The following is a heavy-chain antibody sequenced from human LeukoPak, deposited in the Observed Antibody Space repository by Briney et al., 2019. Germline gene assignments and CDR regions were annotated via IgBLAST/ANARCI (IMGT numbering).Heavy chain of an antibody. J-gene: IGHJ4*02. CDR3: AKATRIYDFWSGSPYYFDY. D-gene: IGHD3-3*01. Sequence: PGGSLRLSCAASGFTFSSYGMHWVRQAPGKGLEWVAVIWYDGSNKYYADSVKGRFTISRDNSKNTLYLQMNSLRAEDTAVYYCAKATRIYDFWSGSPYYFDYWGQGTLVTVSS. CDR2: IWYDGSNK. V-gene: IGHV3-33*06. CDR1: GFTFSSYG.